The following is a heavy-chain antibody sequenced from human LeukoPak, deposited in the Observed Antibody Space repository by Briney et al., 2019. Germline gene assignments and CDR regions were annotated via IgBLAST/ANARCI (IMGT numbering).Heavy chain of an antibody. CDR2: ISSSGSTI. V-gene: IGHV3-48*03. CDR1: GFTFSSYE. Sequence: PGGSLRLSCAASGFTFSSYEMNWVRQAPGKGLEWVSYISSSGSTIYYADSVKGRFTISRDNAKNSLYLQMNSLRAEDTAVYYCASKYYYDSSGYSPFDYWGQGTLVTVSS. D-gene: IGHD3-22*01. CDR3: ASKYYYDSSGYSPFDY. J-gene: IGHJ4*02.